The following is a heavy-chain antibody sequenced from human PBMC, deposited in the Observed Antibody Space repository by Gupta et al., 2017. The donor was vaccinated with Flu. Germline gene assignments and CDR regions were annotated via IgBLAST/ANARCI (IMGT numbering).Heavy chain of an antibody. V-gene: IGHV3-7*01. D-gene: IGHD3-3*01. CDR3: ARVGEGGNFWSGYYSIDY. CDR2: IKYDGSEN. Sequence: EAQLVESGGRLVQAGGSLRLSCAASGFDFSNYWLSWVRQAPGKGLELVASIKYDGSENYHLASVRGRFTISRDNAKNSLYLQMNSLTVEDTAVYYCARVGEGGNFWSGYYSIDYWGQGSLVTVSS. J-gene: IGHJ4*02. CDR1: GFDFSNYW.